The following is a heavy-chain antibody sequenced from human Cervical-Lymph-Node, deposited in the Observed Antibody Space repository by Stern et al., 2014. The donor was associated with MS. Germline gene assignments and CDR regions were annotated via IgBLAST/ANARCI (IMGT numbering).Heavy chain of an antibody. J-gene: IGHJ4*02. D-gene: IGHD3/OR15-3a*01. Sequence: QLPLQESGPGLVKPSQTLSLTCTVSGGAISSGDYYWSWIRQPPGKGLEWIGYIYYSGSTYYNPSLKSRVTISVDTSKNQFSLKLSSVTAADAAVYYCAREGPRTGTLVYWGQGTLVTVSS. CDR3: AREGPRTGTLVY. V-gene: IGHV4-30-4*01. CDR1: GGAISSGDYY. CDR2: IYYSGST.